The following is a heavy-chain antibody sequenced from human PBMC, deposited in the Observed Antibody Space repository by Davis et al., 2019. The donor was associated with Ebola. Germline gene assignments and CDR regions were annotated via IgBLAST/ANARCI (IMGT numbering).Heavy chain of an antibody. J-gene: IGHJ4*02. CDR3: AKVPAVVGRLYCGGDCFYFDY. CDR2: ISGSGGST. CDR1: GFTFSSYG. D-gene: IGHD2-21*02. Sequence: GSLRLSCAASGFTFSSYGMSWVRQAPGKGLEWVLAISGSGGSTYYADSVKGRFTISRDNSKDTLYLQMNSLRAEDTAVYYCAKVPAVVGRLYCGGDCFYFDYWGQGTLVTVSS. V-gene: IGHV3-23*01.